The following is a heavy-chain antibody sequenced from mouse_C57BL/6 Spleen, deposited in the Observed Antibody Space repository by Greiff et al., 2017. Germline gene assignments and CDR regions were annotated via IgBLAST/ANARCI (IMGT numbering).Heavy chain of an antibody. CDR2: IYPGDGDT. CDR3: ARKGDCGSRGGAWFAY. D-gene: IGHD1-1*01. Sequence: QVQLQQSGAELVKPGASVKISCKASGYAFSSYWMNWVKQRPGKGLEWIGQIYPGDGDTNYNGKFKGKATLTADKSSSTADMQPSSLTSEDSAVYVCARKGDCGSRGGAWFAYWGQGTLVTVSA. CDR1: GYAFSSYW. V-gene: IGHV1-80*01. J-gene: IGHJ3*01.